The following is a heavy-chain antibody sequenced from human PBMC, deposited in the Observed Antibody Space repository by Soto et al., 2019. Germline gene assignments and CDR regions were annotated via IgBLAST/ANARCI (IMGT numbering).Heavy chain of an antibody. CDR3: ARGSYASKFDT. V-gene: IGHV4-4*02. CDR1: GGPISTSNW. D-gene: IGHD2-2*01. J-gene: IGHJ5*02. Sequence: QVQLQESGPGLVKPSGTLSLTCAVSGGPISTSNWWSWVRQPPGKGLEWIGEIYHRGGTNYNPSLKSRVSLSLDKSKNQFSLKLTSVTAAHTAFYYCARGSYASKFDTWGQGTLVTVSS. CDR2: IYHRGGT.